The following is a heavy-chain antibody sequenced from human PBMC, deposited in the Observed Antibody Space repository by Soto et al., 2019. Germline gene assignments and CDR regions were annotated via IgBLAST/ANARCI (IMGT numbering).Heavy chain of an antibody. CDR3: TSTRPGTNVFDI. Sequence: EVQLAESGGGLVEPGGSLRLSCAGSGITLSNAWMNWVRQAAGKGLEWVGRIRSKGDGGATEYAAPVKGRFTFSRDDSENTLFLQMSALKPEDTGVYFCTSTRPGTNVFDIRGPGTMVIVSS. V-gene: IGHV3-15*01. J-gene: IGHJ3*02. CDR1: GITLSNAW. D-gene: IGHD1-1*01. CDR2: IRSKGDGGAT.